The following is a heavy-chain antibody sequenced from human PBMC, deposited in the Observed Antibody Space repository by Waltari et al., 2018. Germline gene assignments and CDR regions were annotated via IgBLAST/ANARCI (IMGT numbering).Heavy chain of an antibody. D-gene: IGHD6-19*01. CDR3: ARVTFSGLDY. Sequence: QVQLQESGSGLVKPSETLSLTCTVSGGSISSYYWSWIRQPPGKVLEWIGYIYYSGSTNYHPSLKSRVTISVDTSKNQFSLKLSSVTAADTAVYYCARVTFSGLDYWGQGTLVTVSS. CDR2: IYYSGST. V-gene: IGHV4-59*01. CDR1: GGSISSYY. J-gene: IGHJ4*02.